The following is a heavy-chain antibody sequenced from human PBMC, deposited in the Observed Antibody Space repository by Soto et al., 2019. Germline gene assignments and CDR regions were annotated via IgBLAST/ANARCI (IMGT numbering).Heavy chain of an antibody. CDR2: IYYDGSNR. CDR3: ARAFCTNGVCYYFFDY. D-gene: IGHD2-8*01. J-gene: IGHJ4*01. CDR1: GFTFGTYA. V-gene: IGHV3-33*01. Sequence: GGSLRLSCAVSGFTFGTYAMHWVRQAPGKGLEWVAVIYYDGSNRYYGDAVKGRFTISRDNSKSTLYLQMSSPRAEDTAVYYCARAFCTNGVCYYFFDYWGHGTLVTVSS.